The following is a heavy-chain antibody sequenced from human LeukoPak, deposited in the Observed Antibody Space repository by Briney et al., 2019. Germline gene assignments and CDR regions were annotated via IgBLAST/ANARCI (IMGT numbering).Heavy chain of an antibody. CDR2: INHSGST. CDR3: ARLAPETYYYDSSGYYAPRTDTGY. J-gene: IGHJ4*02. D-gene: IGHD3-22*01. Sequence: PSETLSLTCAVYGGSFSGYYWSWIRQPPGKGLEWIGEINHSGSTNYNPSLKSRVTISVDTSKNQFSLKLSSVTAADTAVYYCARLAPETYYYDSSGYYAPRTDTGYWGQGTLVTVSS. V-gene: IGHV4-34*01. CDR1: GGSFSGYY.